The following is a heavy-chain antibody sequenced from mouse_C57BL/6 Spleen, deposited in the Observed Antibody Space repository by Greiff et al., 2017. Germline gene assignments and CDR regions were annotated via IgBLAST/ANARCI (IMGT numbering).Heavy chain of an antibody. CDR1: GYAFSSYW. Sequence: QVQLKQSGAELVKPGASVKISCKASGYAFSSYWMNWVKQRPGKGLEWIGQIYPGDGDTNYNGKFKGKATLTADKSSSTAYMQLSSLTSEDSAVYFCARYLEYYGSSYEDWYFDVWGTGTTVTVSS. V-gene: IGHV1-80*01. D-gene: IGHD1-1*01. J-gene: IGHJ1*03. CDR3: ARYLEYYGSSYEDWYFDV. CDR2: IYPGDGDT.